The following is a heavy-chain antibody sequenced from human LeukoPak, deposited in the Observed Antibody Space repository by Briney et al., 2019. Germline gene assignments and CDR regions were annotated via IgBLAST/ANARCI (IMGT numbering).Heavy chain of an antibody. Sequence: EASVKVSCKVSGYTLSDLAMHWVRQAPGKGLEWMGGLDPEDGEAIYAQPLQGRVTMTEDTSSDTAYMVLSSLRSEDTAVYYCATRNFGDYGAFDIWGQGTMVTASS. V-gene: IGHV1-24*01. D-gene: IGHD4-17*01. CDR3: ATRNFGDYGAFDI. J-gene: IGHJ3*02. CDR1: GYTLSDLA. CDR2: LDPEDGEA.